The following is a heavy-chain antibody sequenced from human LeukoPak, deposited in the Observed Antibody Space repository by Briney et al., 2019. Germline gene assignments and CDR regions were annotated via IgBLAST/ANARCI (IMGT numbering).Heavy chain of an antibody. J-gene: IGHJ4*02. CDR3: ARDRGGAGLDY. D-gene: IGHD6-19*01. Sequence: SETLSLTCTVSGGSISSSSYYWGWIRQPPEKGLEWIGSIYYSGSTYYNPSLKSRVTISVDTSKNQFSLKLSSVTAAGTAVYYCARDRGGAGLDYWGQGTLVTASS. CDR2: IYYSGST. CDR1: GGSISSSSYY. V-gene: IGHV4-39*07.